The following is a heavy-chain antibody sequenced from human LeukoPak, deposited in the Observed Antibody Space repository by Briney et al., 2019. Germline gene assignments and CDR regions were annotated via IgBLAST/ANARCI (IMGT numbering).Heavy chain of an antibody. D-gene: IGHD6-19*01. CDR1: GYTFTRYY. CDR2: INPISGAT. V-gene: IGHV1-46*01. Sequence: ASVKVSCKTSGYTFTRYYMQWVRQAPGHGLEWMGIINPISGATDYAQKFQGRVTMTRDTSTSTVYMELSSLRSEDTAMYYCAREMALADIKCHDYWGQGTLVTVSS. J-gene: IGHJ4*02. CDR3: AREMALADIKCHDY.